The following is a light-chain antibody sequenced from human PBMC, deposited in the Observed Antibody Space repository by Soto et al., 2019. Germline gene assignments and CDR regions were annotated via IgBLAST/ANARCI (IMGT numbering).Light chain of an antibody. V-gene: IGKV1-5*03. CDR1: ENIYGY. J-gene: IGKJ4*01. Sequence: DIQLTQSPSILSASVGDRVTITCRASENIYGYLAWYQQKPGEAPKLLIYWASTLVSGVPSRFTGGESGTEFTLTISDLQPDDFATYFCQQYSAYPLTFGGGTKV. CDR2: WAS. CDR3: QQYSAYPLT.